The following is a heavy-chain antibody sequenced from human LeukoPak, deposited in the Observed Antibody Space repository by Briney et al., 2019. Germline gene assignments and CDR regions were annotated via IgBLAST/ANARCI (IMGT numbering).Heavy chain of an antibody. CDR1: GGSISSYY. Sequence: SETLSLTCTVSGGSISSYYWSWIRQPPGKGLEWIGYIYYSGSTNYNPSLKSRVTISVDTSKNHFSLKLSSVTAADTAVYYCARAIYYYDSSGYSRRYFQHWGQGTLVTVSS. CDR3: ARAIYYYDSSGYSRRYFQH. J-gene: IGHJ1*01. D-gene: IGHD3-22*01. V-gene: IGHV4-59*01. CDR2: IYYSGST.